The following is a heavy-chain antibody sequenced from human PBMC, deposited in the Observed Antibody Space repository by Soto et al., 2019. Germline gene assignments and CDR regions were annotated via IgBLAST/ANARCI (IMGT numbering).Heavy chain of an antibody. CDR3: VRESAPSGPNYFDT. J-gene: IGHJ5*02. CDR2: ISHSGST. V-gene: IGHV4-30-2*01. CDR1: DGYITRGPAS. Sequence: PSETLSLTCCFSDGYITRGPASLHWDSQPPGKGLEWIAYISHSGSTYYNPSLKGRVTVSVDRSKNQFSLKLDSVSAADTAIYYCVRESAPSGPNYFDTWGPGTRVNVS. D-gene: IGHD6-13*01.